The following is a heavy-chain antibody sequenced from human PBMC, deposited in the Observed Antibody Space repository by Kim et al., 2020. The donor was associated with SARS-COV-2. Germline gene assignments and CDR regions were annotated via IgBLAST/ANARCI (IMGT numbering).Heavy chain of an antibody. Sequence: GGSLRLSCAASGFPFITYEMNWVRQAPGEGLEWVSHISRSGSTMYYADSVKGRFTISRDNAKNALYLQMNSLRAEDTAVYYCTEGLTDYYYYGMDVWGQGTRVTVSS. CDR3: TEGLTDYYYYGMDV. D-gene: IGHD7-27*01. V-gene: IGHV3-48*03. CDR2: ISRSGSTM. CDR1: GFPFITYE. J-gene: IGHJ6*02.